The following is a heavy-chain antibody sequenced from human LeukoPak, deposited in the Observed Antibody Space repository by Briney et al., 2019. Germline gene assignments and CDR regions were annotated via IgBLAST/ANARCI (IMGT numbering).Heavy chain of an antibody. J-gene: IGHJ4*02. CDR3: ARDQGGSDPYYFDY. Sequence: RGSLRLSCAASGFTFSSYNMNWVRQAPGKGLEWVSSISSSSTYIYYADSVKGRFTISRDNAKKSLYLQMNSLRAEDTAVYYCARDQGGSDPYYFDYWGQGTLVTVSS. CDR2: ISSSSTYI. D-gene: IGHD1-26*01. CDR1: GFTFSSYN. V-gene: IGHV3-21*01.